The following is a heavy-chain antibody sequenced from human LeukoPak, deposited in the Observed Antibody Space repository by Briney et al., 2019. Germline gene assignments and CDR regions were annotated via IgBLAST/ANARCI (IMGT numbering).Heavy chain of an antibody. D-gene: IGHD2-15*01. CDR2: IYTSGST. J-gene: IGHJ4*02. CDR3: ASALDSSWSPNTLDY. CDR1: GGSISSYY. V-gene: IGHV4-4*07. Sequence: PSETLSLTCTVSGGSISSYYWSWIQQPAGRGLEWIGRIYTSGSTNYNPSLKSRVTMSVDTSKNQFSLKLSSVTAADTAVYYCASALDSSWSPNTLDYSGQGTLVTVSP.